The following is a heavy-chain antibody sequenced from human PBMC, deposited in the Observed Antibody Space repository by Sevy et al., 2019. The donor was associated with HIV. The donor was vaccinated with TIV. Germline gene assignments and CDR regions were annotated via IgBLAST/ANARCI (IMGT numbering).Heavy chain of an antibody. CDR3: ARDRLNTGSYYDGMDV. CDR1: RFTFSSYA. CDR2: IPTDGNNK. J-gene: IGHJ6*02. V-gene: IGHV3-30*04. Sequence: GGSLRLSCAASRFTFSSYAMSWVRLAPGKGLEWVAVIPTDGNNKYYADSVKGRFTISRDNFQNTLYMHMNSLSPEDTAIYYCARDRLNTGSYYDGMDVWGQGTTVTVSS. D-gene: IGHD1-26*01.